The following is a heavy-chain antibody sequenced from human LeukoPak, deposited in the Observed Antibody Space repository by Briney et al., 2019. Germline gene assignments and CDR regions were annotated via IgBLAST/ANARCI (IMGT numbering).Heavy chain of an antibody. D-gene: IGHD7-27*01. CDR2: ISYDGSNK. Sequence: GGSLRLSCAASGFTFSSYAMHWVRQAPGKGLEWVAVISYDGSNKYYADSVKGRFTISRDSAKNSLYLQMNSLRAEDTAVYYCARLFVWGFNYWGQGTLVTVSS. CDR1: GFTFSSYA. CDR3: ARLFVWGFNY. V-gene: IGHV3-30-3*01. J-gene: IGHJ4*02.